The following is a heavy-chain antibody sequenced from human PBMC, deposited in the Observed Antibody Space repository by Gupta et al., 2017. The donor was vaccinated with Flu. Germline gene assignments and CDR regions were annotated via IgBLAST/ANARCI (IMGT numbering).Heavy chain of an antibody. CDR2: IIPIVGTA. J-gene: IGHJ6*02. D-gene: IGHD3-10*01. Sequence: QVQLVQSGAEVKKPGSSVKVSCKASGGTFSSYAISWVRQAPGQGLEWMGGIIPIVGTANYAQKFQGRVTITADKATSTAYMELSSLRAEDTAVYYCARKTITMVRGVTIESYYYYYGMDVGGQGTTVTVSS. V-gene: IGHV1-69*06. CDR1: GGTFSSYA. CDR3: ARKTITMVRGVTIESYYYYYGMDV.